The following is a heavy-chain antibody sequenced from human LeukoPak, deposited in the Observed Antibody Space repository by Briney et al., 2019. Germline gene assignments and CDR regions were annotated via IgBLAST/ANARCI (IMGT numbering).Heavy chain of an antibody. Sequence: EGSLRLSCAASEFSVSNKYMSWVRQAPGKGLEWVSVIYTGGDTYYADSVRGRFTISRDNSKNTVNLQMNSLRAEDTALYYCAGGQMFTSGGLDDWGQGTLVTVSS. D-gene: IGHD6-19*01. CDR3: AGGQMFTSGGLDD. CDR1: EFSVSNKY. CDR2: IYTGGDT. V-gene: IGHV3-53*01. J-gene: IGHJ4*02.